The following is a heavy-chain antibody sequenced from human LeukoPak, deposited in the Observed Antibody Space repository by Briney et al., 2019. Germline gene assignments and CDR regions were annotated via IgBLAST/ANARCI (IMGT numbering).Heavy chain of an antibody. D-gene: IGHD2-21*02. J-gene: IGHJ3*02. CDR1: GGSISSYY. CDR2: IYYSGST. V-gene: IGHV4-59*01. CDR3: ASLAYCGGDRPCAFDI. Sequence: SETLSLTCTVSGGSISSYYWSWIRQPPGKGLEWIGYIYYSGSTNCNPSLKSRVTISVDTSKNQFSLKLSSVTAADTAVYYCASLAYCGGDRPCAFDIWGQGTMVTVSS.